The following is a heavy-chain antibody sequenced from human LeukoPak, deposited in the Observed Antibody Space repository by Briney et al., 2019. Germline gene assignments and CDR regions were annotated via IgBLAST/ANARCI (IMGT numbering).Heavy chain of an antibody. V-gene: IGHV4-4*07. Sequence: SETLSLTCTVSGGSISSYYWSWIRQPAGKGLEWIGRFYSGGSTDYNSSLKSRVTMSVDTSKNQFSLELSSVTAADTAVYYCARVYSGYDLPGSLANYYFDYWGQGTLVTVSS. CDR3: ARVYSGYDLPGSLANYYFDY. D-gene: IGHD5-12*01. CDR2: FYSGGST. J-gene: IGHJ4*02. CDR1: GGSISSYY.